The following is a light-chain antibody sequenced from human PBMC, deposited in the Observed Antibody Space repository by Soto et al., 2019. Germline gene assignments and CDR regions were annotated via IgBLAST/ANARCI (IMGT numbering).Light chain of an antibody. J-gene: IGKJ1*01. Sequence: EIVMTQSPATLSVSTGERATLSCRASQSVSSNLAWYQQKPGQAPRLLIYGASTRATGIPARFSGSGSGTEFTLTISRLEPEDFAVYYCQQYGSSPQTFGQGTKVDI. CDR1: QSVSSN. CDR2: GAS. V-gene: IGKV3-15*01. CDR3: QQYGSSPQT.